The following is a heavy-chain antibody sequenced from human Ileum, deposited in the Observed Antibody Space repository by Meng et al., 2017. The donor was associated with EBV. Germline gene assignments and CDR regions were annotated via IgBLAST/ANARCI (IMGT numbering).Heavy chain of an antibody. CDR3: AKRTGDRGDYFDY. D-gene: IGHD7-27*01. CDR1: DVHITNNNW. CDR2: ISQSGST. Sequence: QVQLQESGLRLVQPEGTLTLTCAVSDVHITNNNWSWVRQPPGQGLEWIGEISQSGSTYYNPSLKSRVTISGDKSKNNFSLRLSSVTAADTAVYYCAKRTGDRGDYFDYWGQGALVTVSS. J-gene: IGHJ4*02. V-gene: IGHV4-4*02.